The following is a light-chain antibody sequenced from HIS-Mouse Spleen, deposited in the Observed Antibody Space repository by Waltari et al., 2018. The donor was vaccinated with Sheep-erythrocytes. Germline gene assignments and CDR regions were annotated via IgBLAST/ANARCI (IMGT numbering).Light chain of an antibody. CDR3: CSYAGSYNHV. CDR2: DVS. V-gene: IGLV2-11*01. J-gene: IGLJ1*01. Sequence: QSALTQPRSVSGSPGQSVTISCTGTSSDVGGYNYVSWYQQHPGKAPKLMIYDVSKRPSGFPVRFSGSQSGNTASLTISGLQAEDEADYYCCSYAGSYNHVFATGTKVTVL. CDR1: SSDVGGYNY.